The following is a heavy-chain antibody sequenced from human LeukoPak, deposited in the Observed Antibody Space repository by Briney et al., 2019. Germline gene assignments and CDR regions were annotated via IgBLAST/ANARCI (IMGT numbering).Heavy chain of an antibody. Sequence: VKPSETLSLTCTVSGGSISSYYWSWIRQPPGKGLEWIGYIYYSGSTNYNPSLKSRVTISVDTSKNQISLKLSSVTAADTAVYYCASRRGSIGYFDYWGQGTLVTVSS. CDR2: IYYSGST. CDR3: ASRRGSIGYFDY. CDR1: GGSISSYY. J-gene: IGHJ4*02. D-gene: IGHD2-15*01. V-gene: IGHV4-59*08.